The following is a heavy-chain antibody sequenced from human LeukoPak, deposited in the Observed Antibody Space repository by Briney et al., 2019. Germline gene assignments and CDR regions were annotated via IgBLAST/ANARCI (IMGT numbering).Heavy chain of an antibody. Sequence: KRGESLKISCKGSGYSFTSYWIGWVRQMPGKGLEWMGIIYPGDSDTRYSPSFQGQVTISADKYISTAYLQWSSLKASDTAMYYCARDYGDYLGSFDYWGQGTLVTVSS. J-gene: IGHJ4*02. CDR2: IYPGDSDT. CDR1: GYSFTSYW. CDR3: ARDYGDYLGSFDY. D-gene: IGHD4-17*01. V-gene: IGHV5-51*01.